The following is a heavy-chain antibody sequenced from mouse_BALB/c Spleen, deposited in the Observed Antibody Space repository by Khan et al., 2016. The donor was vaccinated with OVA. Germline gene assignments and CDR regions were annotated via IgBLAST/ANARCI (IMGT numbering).Heavy chain of an antibody. CDR2: IFPGTGTT. J-gene: IGHJ3*01. V-gene: IGHV1S132*01. CDR1: GYTFTSYW. Sequence: QVQLQQSGAELVKPGASVKLSCKTSGYTFTSYWIQWVKQRPGQGLGWIGQIFPGTGTTYYNENFKGKATLNVDTSSSTAYMQLRGRTSEDSAVYFCARGYFGNYEFVYWGQGTLVTVSP. CDR3: ARGYFGNYEFVY. D-gene: IGHD2-1*01.